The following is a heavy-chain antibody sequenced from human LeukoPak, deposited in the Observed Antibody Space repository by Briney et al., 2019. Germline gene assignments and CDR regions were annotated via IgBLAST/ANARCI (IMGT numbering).Heavy chain of an antibody. J-gene: IGHJ3*02. CDR2: INSRSSII. V-gene: IGHV3-48*03. D-gene: IGHD3-16*02. Sequence: GGSLRLSSAASGFTFITYEMNWVRQAPGKGLEWVSYINSRSSIIYNADSVKGRFTISRDNARNSLYMQMNSLRAEDTAVYYCARVLITFGGVIANRAFDIWGQGTMATVSS. CDR1: GFTFITYE. CDR3: ARVLITFGGVIANRAFDI.